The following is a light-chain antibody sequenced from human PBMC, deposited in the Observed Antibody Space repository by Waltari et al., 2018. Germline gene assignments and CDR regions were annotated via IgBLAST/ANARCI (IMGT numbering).Light chain of an antibody. J-gene: IGKJ4*01. CDR1: QSVSSS. Sequence: EIALTQSPATLSLSSGDRATLSCRASQSVSSSLAWYQQRPGQAPRLLIYDASNRATGIPARFSGSGSGTDFTLTISSLEPEDFAVYYCQQRSSWPLTFGGGTKVEVK. V-gene: IGKV3-11*01. CDR2: DAS. CDR3: QQRSSWPLT.